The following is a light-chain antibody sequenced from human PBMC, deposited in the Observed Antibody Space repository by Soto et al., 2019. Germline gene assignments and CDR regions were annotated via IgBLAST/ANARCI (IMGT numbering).Light chain of an antibody. J-gene: IGKJ1*01. CDR1: QSITTN. CDR3: QQYNDWPPKRT. CDR2: GAS. Sequence: EVVMTQSPVTLSVSPGERATLSCRASQSITTNLAWYQQKPGQAPRLLIYGASTRATGVPARFSGSGSGTQFTLTISSLQSKDFALYYCQQYNDWPPKRTFGQGTRVDFK. V-gene: IGKV3-15*01.